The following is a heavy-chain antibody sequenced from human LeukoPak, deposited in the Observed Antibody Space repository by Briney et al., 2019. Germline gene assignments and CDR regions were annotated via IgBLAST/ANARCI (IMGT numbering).Heavy chain of an antibody. D-gene: IGHD6-6*01. Sequence: ASVKVSCKASGYSFTSNYIHWVRQAPGQGLEWMGMIYPRDGSTSYAQKFQGRVTVTRDTSTSTVHMELSGLRSEDTAVYYCAREKDSSSPTFDYWGQGTLVTVSS. V-gene: IGHV1-46*01. J-gene: IGHJ4*02. CDR3: AREKDSSSPTFDY. CDR1: GYSFTSNY. CDR2: IYPRDGST.